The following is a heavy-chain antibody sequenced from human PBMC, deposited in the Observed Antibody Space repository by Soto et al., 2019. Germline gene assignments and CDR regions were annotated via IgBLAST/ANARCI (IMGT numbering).Heavy chain of an antibody. CDR2: IYHSGST. CDR1: GYSISSGYY. J-gene: IGHJ6*02. D-gene: IGHD3-10*01. Sequence: SETLSLTGAVSGYSISSGYYWGCIRQPPGKGLEWIGSIYHSGSTXYNPSLKSRVTISVDTSENQFSLKLSSVTAADTAVYYCARVGGYGMDVWGQGTTVTVSS. V-gene: IGHV4-38-2*01. CDR3: ARVGGYGMDV.